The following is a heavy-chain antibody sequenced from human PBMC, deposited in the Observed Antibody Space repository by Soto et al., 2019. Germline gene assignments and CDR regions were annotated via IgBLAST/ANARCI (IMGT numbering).Heavy chain of an antibody. V-gene: IGHV3-33*01. D-gene: IGHD2-2*01. CDR1: GFTFSSYG. CDR3: ARVVGGYYYGMDV. CDR2: IWYDGSNK. J-gene: IGHJ6*02. Sequence: PGGSLRLSCAASGFTFSSYGMHWVRQAPGKGLEWVAVIWYDGSNKYYADSVKGRFTISRDNSKNTLYLQMNSLRAADTAVYYCARVVGGYYYGMDVWGQGTTVTVSS.